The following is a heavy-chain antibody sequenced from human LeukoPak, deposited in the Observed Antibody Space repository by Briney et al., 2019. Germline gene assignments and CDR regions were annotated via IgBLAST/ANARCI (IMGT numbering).Heavy chain of an antibody. CDR1: GFTFRNYW. Sequence: PGGSLRLSCAASGFTFRNYWMSWVRQAPGKGLEWVAVISYDGSNKYYADSVKGRFTISRDNSKNTLYLQMNSLRAEDTAVYYCARDGVDTKHDYWGQGSLVTVSS. V-gene: IGHV3-30-3*01. CDR2: ISYDGSNK. CDR3: ARDGVDTKHDY. J-gene: IGHJ4*02. D-gene: IGHD5-18*01.